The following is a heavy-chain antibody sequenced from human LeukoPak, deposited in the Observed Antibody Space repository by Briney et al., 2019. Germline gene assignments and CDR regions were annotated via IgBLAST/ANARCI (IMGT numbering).Heavy chain of an antibody. D-gene: IGHD5-18*01. CDR1: AFIFGNYA. CDR2: SGSGGGT. Sequence: PGGSLRLSCAASAFIFGNYAMSWVRQAPGKGLEWVSGSGSGGGTYYANSVKGRFTISRDNSKNTLYLQMNSLRAEDTAIYYCATAHSVSAPGCFDPWGQGTLVTVSS. CDR3: ATAHSVSAPGCFDP. J-gene: IGHJ5*02. V-gene: IGHV3-23*01.